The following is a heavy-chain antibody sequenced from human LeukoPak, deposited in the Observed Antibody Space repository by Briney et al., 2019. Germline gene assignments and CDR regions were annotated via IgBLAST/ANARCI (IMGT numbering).Heavy chain of an antibody. CDR2: ISYDGSSK. V-gene: IGHV3-30*18. D-gene: IGHD3-22*01. J-gene: IGHJ3*02. CDR1: GFSFNTYG. CDR3: VKEEKYYYGSSGYYYEAFHM. Sequence: GGSLRLSCAASGFSFNTYGIHWVRQAPGKGLEWVAIISYDGSSKYYAESVKGRFTISRDNSKNTLYLQMNSLRAEDTAVYYCVKEEKYYYGSSGYYYEAFHMWGQGTMVTVSS.